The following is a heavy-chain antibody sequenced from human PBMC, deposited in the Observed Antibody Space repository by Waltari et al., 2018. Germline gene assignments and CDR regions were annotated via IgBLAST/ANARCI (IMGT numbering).Heavy chain of an antibody. CDR3: ARGYYDFWDGYPYYYDY. Sequence: QVRLQESGPGLVKPSETLSLTCTVSGGSTSSYYWTWIRQPPGKGLEWSGYIYYTGTTYYNPSLKSRVTMSLDTSKNQFSLRLTSVTAADTAIYYCARGYYDFWDGYPYYYDYWGQGILVTVSS. D-gene: IGHD3-3*01. CDR2: IYYTGTT. V-gene: IGHV4-59*01. CDR1: GGSTSSYY. J-gene: IGHJ4*02.